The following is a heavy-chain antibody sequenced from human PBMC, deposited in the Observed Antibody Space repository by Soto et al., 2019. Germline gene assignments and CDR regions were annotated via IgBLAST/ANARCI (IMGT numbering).Heavy chain of an antibody. CDR3: GRGRAIACTGWLGP. D-gene: IGHD3-10*01. Sequence: PSETLSLTCTLSGDSISSYFWSWIRQPAGTGLEWIGRVLTSGSTTYNPSLKSRVTMSVDTSKSQFSLKLPSVTAAHTAVYYRGRGRAIACTGWLGPWDQGPRGAVSS. V-gene: IGHV4-4*07. CDR2: VLTSGST. CDR1: GDSISSYF. J-gene: IGHJ5*02.